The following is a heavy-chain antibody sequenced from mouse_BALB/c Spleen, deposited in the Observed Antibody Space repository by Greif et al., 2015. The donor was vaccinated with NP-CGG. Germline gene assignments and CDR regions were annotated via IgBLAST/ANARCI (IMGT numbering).Heavy chain of an antibody. Sequence: EVMLVESGPELVKPGASVKISCKASGYSFTGYFMNWVKQSHGKSLEWIGRINPYNGDTFYNQKFKGKATLTVDKSSSTAHMELLSLTSEDSAVYYCGRSYYRSYYAMDYWGQGTSVTVSS. CDR3: GRSYYRSYYAMDY. V-gene: IGHV1-37*01. J-gene: IGHJ4*01. CDR2: INPYNGDT. D-gene: IGHD2-14*01. CDR1: GYSFTGYF.